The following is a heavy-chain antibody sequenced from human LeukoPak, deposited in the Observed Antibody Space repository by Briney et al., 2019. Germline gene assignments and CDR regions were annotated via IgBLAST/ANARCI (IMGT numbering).Heavy chain of an antibody. CDR2: ITSTGTYT. D-gene: IGHD1-26*01. CDR1: GFTFNTYG. CDR3: ARDPYSGSYGDSYYYYMDV. J-gene: IGHJ6*03. Sequence: GGSLRLSCAASGFTFNTYGMSWVRQAPGKGLEWVSSITSTGTYTFYADSVKGRFTISRDNSKNSLYLQMISLRAEDTAIYYCARDPYSGSYGDSYYYYMDVWGKGTTVTISS. V-gene: IGHV3-21*01.